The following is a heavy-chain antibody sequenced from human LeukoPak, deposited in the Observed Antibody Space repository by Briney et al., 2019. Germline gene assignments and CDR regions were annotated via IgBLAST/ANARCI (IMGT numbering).Heavy chain of an antibody. CDR2: IYTSGST. CDR1: GDSISNYY. J-gene: IGHJ4*02. D-gene: IGHD3-10*01. CDR3: ARVSLVRGAPDYYFDY. V-gene: IGHV4-4*07. Sequence: ASETLSLTCTVSGDSISNYYWSWIRQPAGKGLEWIGRIYTSGSTNYNPSLKSRVTMSVDTSKNQFSLKLSSVTAADTAVYYCARVSLVRGAPDYYFDYWGQGTLVTVSS.